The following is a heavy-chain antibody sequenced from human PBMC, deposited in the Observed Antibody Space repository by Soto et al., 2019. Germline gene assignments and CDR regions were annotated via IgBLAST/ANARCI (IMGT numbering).Heavy chain of an antibody. CDR1: GYTFTSYG. Sequence: GASVKVSCKASGYTFTSYGISWVRQAPGQGLEWMGWISAYNGNTNYAQKLQGSATMTTDTSTSTAYMELRSLRSDDTAVYYCASSGYDYFFFIHWGQGTLVTVSS. V-gene: IGHV1-18*01. J-gene: IGHJ4*02. CDR3: ASSGYDYFFFIH. D-gene: IGHD5-12*01. CDR2: ISAYNGNT.